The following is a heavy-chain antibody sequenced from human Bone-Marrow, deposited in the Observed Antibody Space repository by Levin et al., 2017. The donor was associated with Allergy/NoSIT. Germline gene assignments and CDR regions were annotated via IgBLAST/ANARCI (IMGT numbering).Heavy chain of an antibody. V-gene: IGHV4-34*01. J-gene: IGHJ2*01. D-gene: IGHD3-16*01. CDR3: ARTRSIGPLRGYFDL. CDR1: GGSFSGYY. CDR2: INHSGST. Sequence: SETLSLTCAVYGGSFSGYYWSWIRQPPGKGLEWIGEINHSGSTNYNPSLKSRVTISVDTSKNQCSLKLTSVTAADTAVYNCARTRSIGPLRGYFDLWGRGTLVTVSS.